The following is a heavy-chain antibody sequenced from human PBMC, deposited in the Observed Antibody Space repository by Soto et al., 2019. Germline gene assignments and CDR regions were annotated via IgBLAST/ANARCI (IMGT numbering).Heavy chain of an antibody. Sequence: PGGSLRLSCAASGFTFSSYGMHWVRQAPGKGLEWVAVIWYDGSNKYYADSVKGRFTISGDNSKNTLYLQMNSLRAEDTAVYYCARDYYDSSGYFDYWGQGTLVTVSS. CDR1: GFTFSSYG. CDR3: ARDYYDSSGYFDY. J-gene: IGHJ4*02. CDR2: IWYDGSNK. V-gene: IGHV3-33*01. D-gene: IGHD3-22*01.